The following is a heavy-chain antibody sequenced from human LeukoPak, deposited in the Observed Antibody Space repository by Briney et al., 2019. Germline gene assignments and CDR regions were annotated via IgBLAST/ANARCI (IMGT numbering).Heavy chain of an antibody. V-gene: IGHV4-31*03. CDR2: IYYSGST. CDR3: ARGRYGDPIDY. D-gene: IGHD4-17*01. Sequence: TLSLTCTVSGGSISSGGYYWSWIRQHPGKGLEWIGYIYYSGSTYYNPSLKSRVTISVDTSKNQFSLKLTSVTAADTAVFYCARGRYGDPIDYWGQGTLVTVSS. J-gene: IGHJ4*02. CDR1: GGSISSGGYY.